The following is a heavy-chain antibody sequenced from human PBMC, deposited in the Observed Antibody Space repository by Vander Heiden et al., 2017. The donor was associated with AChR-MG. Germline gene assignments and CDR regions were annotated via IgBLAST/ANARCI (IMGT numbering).Heavy chain of an antibody. Sequence: EVQLVEAGGGLVQPGGCLRLSCAASGFTFRSYGMNWGRQAPGKGLERVAHISSGSRTIYYADSVKGRFTISRDNAKNSLYLQMNSLGDEDTAVYYCAREEEPPTVVNGYDYWGQGTLVTVSS. D-gene: IGHD4-17*01. V-gene: IGHV3-48*02. J-gene: IGHJ4*02. CDR2: ISSGSRTI. CDR1: GFTFRSYG. CDR3: AREEEPPTVVNGYDY.